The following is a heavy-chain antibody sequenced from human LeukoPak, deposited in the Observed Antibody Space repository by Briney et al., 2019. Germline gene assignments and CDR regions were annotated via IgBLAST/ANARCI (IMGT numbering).Heavy chain of an antibody. V-gene: IGHV4-30-2*01. J-gene: IGHJ4*02. Sequence: SETLSLTCAVSGGSISSGGYSWRWIRQPPGKGLEWIAYIYHSGSTYYNPSLKSRVTISVDRSKNQFSLKLSSVTAADTAVYYCARGDIVAYWFDYWGQGTQVTVSS. CDR2: IYHSGST. CDR1: GGSISSGGYS. CDR3: ARGDIVAYWFDY. D-gene: IGHD2-15*01.